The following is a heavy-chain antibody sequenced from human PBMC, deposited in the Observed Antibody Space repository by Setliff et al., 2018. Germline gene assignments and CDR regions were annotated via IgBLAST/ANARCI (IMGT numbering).Heavy chain of an antibody. V-gene: IGHV3-74*01. D-gene: IGHD3-10*01. CDR3: RLWFGELLRDY. CDR1: GFALSTRW. J-gene: IGHJ4*02. Sequence: GGSLRLSCAASGFALSTRWMHWVRQAPGKGLVWVARIDNHGSGTSYADSVKGRFTISRGTSKNTLYLQMSSLRTEDTAVYYCRLWFGELLRDYWGQGTLVTVSS. CDR2: IDNHGSGT.